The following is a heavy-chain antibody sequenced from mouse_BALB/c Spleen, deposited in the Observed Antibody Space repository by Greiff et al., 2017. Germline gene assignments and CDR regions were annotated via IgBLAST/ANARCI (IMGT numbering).Heavy chain of an antibody. D-gene: IGHD2-3*01. V-gene: IGHV2-9*02. J-gene: IGHJ4*01. CDR3: AREDDGTRDYAMDY. Sequence: QVQLKESGPGLVAPSQSLSITCTVSGFSLTSYGVHWVRQPPGKGLEWLGVIWAGGSTIYNSALMSRLSISKDNSKSQVFLKMNSLQTDDTAMYYCAREDDGTRDYAMDYWGQGTSVTVSS. CDR2: IWAGGST. CDR1: GFSLTSYG.